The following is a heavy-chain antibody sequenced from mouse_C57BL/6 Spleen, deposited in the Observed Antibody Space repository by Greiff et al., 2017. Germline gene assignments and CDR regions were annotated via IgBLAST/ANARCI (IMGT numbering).Heavy chain of an antibody. CDR1: GFNIKDDY. Sequence: EVKLQESGAELVRPGASVKLSCTASGFNIKDDYMHWVKQRPEQGLEWIGWIDPENGDTEYASKFQGKATITADTSSNTADLQLSSLTSEDTAVYYCTTGSSGYDAMDYWGQGTSVTVSS. CDR3: TTGSSGYDAMDY. D-gene: IGHD3-2*02. J-gene: IGHJ4*01. V-gene: IGHV14-4*01. CDR2: IDPENGDT.